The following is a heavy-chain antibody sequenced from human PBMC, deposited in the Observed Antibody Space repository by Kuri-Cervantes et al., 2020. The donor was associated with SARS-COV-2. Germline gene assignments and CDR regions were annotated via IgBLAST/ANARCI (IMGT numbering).Heavy chain of an antibody. CDR1: GYTFTSYG. Sequence: SVKVSCKASGYTFTSYGISWVRQAPGQGLEWMGGIIPIFGTANYAQKFQGRVTITADESTSTVYMELTSLKSDDTAVYYCARDCSGTDCYIIIYAMSDWGQGTLVTVSS. V-gene: IGHV1-69*13. D-gene: IGHD2-2*01. CDR2: IIPIFGTA. CDR3: ARDCSGTDCYIIIYAMSD. J-gene: IGHJ4*02.